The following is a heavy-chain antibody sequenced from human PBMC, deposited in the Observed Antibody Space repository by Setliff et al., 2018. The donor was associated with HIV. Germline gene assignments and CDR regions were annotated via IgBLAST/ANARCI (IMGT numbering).Heavy chain of an antibody. J-gene: IGHJ4*02. CDR2: IHYSGNT. Sequence: SETLSLTCTVSGDSISSGDSHWNWIRQPPGKGLEWIGYIHYSGNTYHYPSLKSRVTISIDTSKNQFSLKLSSVTAADTAMYYCTTEADCTSSTCPGTFEYWGQGTLVTVSS. V-gene: IGHV4-30-4*08. CDR1: GDSISSGDSH. CDR3: TTEADCTSSTCPGTFEY. D-gene: IGHD2-2*01.